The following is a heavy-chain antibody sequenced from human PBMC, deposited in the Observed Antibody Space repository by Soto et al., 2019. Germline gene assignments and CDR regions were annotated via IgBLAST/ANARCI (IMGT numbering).Heavy chain of an antibody. CDR3: ALRADYYCYFEH. J-gene: IGHJ4*02. Sequence: QVQLQESGPGLVKPSETLSLTCSVAGGSINRSFWSWLRQSPGKGLAWIGYIYSSGRTRYNPSLTSRVTMSVDASNNQFYLNLRSVTAADTAVYYCALRADYYCYFEHWGQGTLVTVSA. V-gene: IGHV4-4*08. CDR1: GGSINRSF. CDR2: IYSSGRT. D-gene: IGHD3-10*01.